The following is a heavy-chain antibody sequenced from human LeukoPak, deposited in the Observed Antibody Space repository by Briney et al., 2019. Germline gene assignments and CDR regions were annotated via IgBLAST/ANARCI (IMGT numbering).Heavy chain of an antibody. V-gene: IGHV3-23*01. J-gene: IGHJ4*02. CDR1: GFPFRRYA. CDR2: VSGSGGST. CDR3: ATLLVVPAAKGPYFDY. Sequence: PGGSLRLSCGPSGFPFRRYAMSWVRQAARKGLEWVSAVSGSGGSTYYEDSVKGRFTISRDNSKNTLYLQMNSLRAEDTAVYYCATLLVVPAAKGPYFDYWGQGTLVTVSS. D-gene: IGHD2-2*01.